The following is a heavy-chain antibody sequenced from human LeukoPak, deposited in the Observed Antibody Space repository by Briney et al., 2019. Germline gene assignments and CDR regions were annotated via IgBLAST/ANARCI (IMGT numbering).Heavy chain of an antibody. Sequence: ASVKVSCKASGGTFSSYAISWVRQAPGQGLEWMGGIIPIFGTANYAQKLQGRVTMTTDTSTRTVYMELRSLRSDDTAVYYCARDQVVVVGAKFDPWGQGTLVTVSS. CDR3: ARDQVVVVGAKFDP. CDR2: IIPIFGTA. CDR1: GGTFSSYA. J-gene: IGHJ5*02. D-gene: IGHD2-15*01. V-gene: IGHV1-69*05.